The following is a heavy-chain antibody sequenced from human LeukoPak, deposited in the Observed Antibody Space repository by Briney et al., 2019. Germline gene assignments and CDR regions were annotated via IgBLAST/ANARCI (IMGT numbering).Heavy chain of an antibody. V-gene: IGHV3-72*01. CDR1: GFTFSDHY. J-gene: IGHJ4*02. D-gene: IGHD1-26*01. CDR3: ASISKLVGASSGTSVADY. Sequence: RGSLRLSCAHPGFTFSDHYMYWVRQGPGEGLGWVGRTRNKANSYTTEYAASVKGRFTISRDDSKNSLYLQMNSLKTEDTAVYYCASISKLVGASSGTSVADYWGQGTLVTVSS. CDR2: TRNKANSYTT.